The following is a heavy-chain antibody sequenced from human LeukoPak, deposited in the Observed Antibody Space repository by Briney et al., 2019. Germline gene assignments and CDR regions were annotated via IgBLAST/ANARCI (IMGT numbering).Heavy chain of an antibody. CDR2: IKSKTDGGTT. CDR3: TTDLPFFKDY. V-gene: IGHV3-15*01. D-gene: IGHD3-3*02. J-gene: IGHJ4*02. Sequence: AGGSLRLSCAASGFTFINSWMSWVRQAPGKGLEWVGRIKSKTDGGTTDYGAPVKGRFTISRDDSKNTLYLQMNSLKTEDTAVYYCTTDLPFFKDYWGQGTLVTVSS. CDR1: GFTFINSW.